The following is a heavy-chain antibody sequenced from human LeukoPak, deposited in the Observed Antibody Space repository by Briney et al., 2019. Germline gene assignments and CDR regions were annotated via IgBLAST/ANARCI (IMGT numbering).Heavy chain of an antibody. CDR2: ISGSGGST. D-gene: IGHD1-1*01. J-gene: IGHJ6*02. V-gene: IGHV3-23*01. CDR1: GFTFSSYA. Sequence: PGGSLRLSCAASGFTFSSYAMSWVRQAPGKGLEWASAISGSGGSTYYADSVEGRFTISRDNSKNTLYLQMNSLRAEDTAVYYCAKVPQLYHYYGMDVWGQGTTVTVSS. CDR3: AKVPQLYHYYGMDV.